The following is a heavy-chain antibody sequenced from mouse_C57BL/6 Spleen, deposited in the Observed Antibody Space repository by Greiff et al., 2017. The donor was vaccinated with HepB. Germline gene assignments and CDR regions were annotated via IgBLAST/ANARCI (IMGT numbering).Heavy chain of an antibody. V-gene: IGHV14-2*01. CDR3: ARSDPYYYGSSFTWFAD. J-gene: IGHJ3*01. Sequence: EVQLQQSGAELVKPGASVKLSCTASGFNIKDYYMHWVKQRTEQGLEWIGWIDPEDGENKYARKFQGKATITADKSSNTAYLQLSSLTSEDTAVYYCARSDPYYYGSSFTWFADWGKGTLVTVSA. D-gene: IGHD1-1*01. CDR1: GFNIKDYY. CDR2: IDPEDGEN.